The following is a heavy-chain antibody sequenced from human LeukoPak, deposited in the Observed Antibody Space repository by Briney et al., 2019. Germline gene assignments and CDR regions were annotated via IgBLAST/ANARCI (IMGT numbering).Heavy chain of an antibody. CDR2: SNPNTGGT. CDR1: GYTFTAYY. CDR3: ARGLYGSGTYYPYFDY. V-gene: IGHV1-2*02. J-gene: IGHJ4*02. D-gene: IGHD3-10*01. Sequence: ASVKVSCKASGYTFTAYYVHWVRQAPGQGLEWVGWSNPNTGGTNYAQNFRNRVTMTRDTSISTASMGLSSLTSDDTAVYYCARGLYGSGTYYPYFDYWGQGTLVTVSS.